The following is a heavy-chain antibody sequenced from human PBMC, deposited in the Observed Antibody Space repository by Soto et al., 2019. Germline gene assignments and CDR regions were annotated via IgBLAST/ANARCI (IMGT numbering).Heavy chain of an antibody. CDR1: GFTFSSYG. Sequence: HPGGSLRLSCAASGFTFSSYGMHWVRQAPGKGLEWVAVISYDGSNKYYADSVKGRFTISRDNSKNTLYLQMNSLRAEDTAVYYCAKDRSYYYPYGMDVWGQGTTVTVSS. V-gene: IGHV3-30*18. CDR2: ISYDGSNK. CDR3: AKDRSYYYPYGMDV. J-gene: IGHJ6*02.